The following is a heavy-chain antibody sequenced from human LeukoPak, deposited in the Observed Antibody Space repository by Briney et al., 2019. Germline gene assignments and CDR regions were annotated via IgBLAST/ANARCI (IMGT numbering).Heavy chain of an antibody. CDR3: AAERYSDSCCWFDP. J-gene: IGHJ5*02. CDR1: GFTFSTSA. CDR2: IVVGGGDT. Sequence: TSVKVSCKASGFTFSTSAVQWVRQARGQRLEWIGWIVVGGGDTKYAQELQGRLTITRDMSTNTAYMELSSLRSEDTAVYYCAAERYSDSCCWFDPWGQGTLVTVSS. V-gene: IGHV1-58*01. D-gene: IGHD1-26*01.